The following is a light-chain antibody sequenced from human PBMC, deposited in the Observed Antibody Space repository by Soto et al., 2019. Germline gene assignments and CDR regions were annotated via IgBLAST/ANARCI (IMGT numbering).Light chain of an antibody. Sequence: EIVLTQSPATLSLSPGEGATLSYRASQSISTYLAWSQHKPGQAPRLLISDASNRAIGIPARFSGSGSGTDFTLTISSLEPEDFAVYYCHQRANWPHTFGQGTRLEIK. CDR2: DAS. CDR1: QSISTY. CDR3: HQRANWPHT. J-gene: IGKJ5*01. V-gene: IGKV3-11*01.